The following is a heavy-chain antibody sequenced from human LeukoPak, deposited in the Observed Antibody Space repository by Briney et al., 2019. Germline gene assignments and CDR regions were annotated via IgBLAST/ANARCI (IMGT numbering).Heavy chain of an antibody. CDR2: INPNSGGT. CDR3: ARDLGPGGGSYYYYYYMDV. D-gene: IGHD1-26*01. CDR1: GYTFTGYY. Sequence: ASVKVSCKASGYTFTGYYMHWVRQAPGQGLEWIGRINPNSGGTNYAQKFQGRVTMTRDTSISTAYMELSRLRSDDTAVYYCARDLGPGGGSYYYYYYMDVWGKGTTVTVSS. V-gene: IGHV1-2*06. J-gene: IGHJ6*03.